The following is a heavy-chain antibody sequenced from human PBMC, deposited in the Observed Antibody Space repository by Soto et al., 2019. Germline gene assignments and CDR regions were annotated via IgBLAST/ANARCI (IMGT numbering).Heavy chain of an antibody. CDR2: IKQDGSEK. D-gene: IGHD2-21*01. CDR1: GFTFSSYW. CDR3: ARLSGDHVAFFSYGMDA. Sequence: GGSLRLSCAASGFTFSSYWMSWVRQAPGKGLEWVANIKQDGSEKYYVDSVKGRFTISRDNARNTLSLQMNGLRAEDTAVYYCARLSGDHVAFFSYGMDAWGQGTTVTVSS. J-gene: IGHJ6*02. V-gene: IGHV3-7*01.